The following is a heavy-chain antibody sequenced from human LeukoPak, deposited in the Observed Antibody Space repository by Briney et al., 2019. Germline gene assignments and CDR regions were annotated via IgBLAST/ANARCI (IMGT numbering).Heavy chain of an antibody. CDR3: ARGRRQWLVRDYYMDV. V-gene: IGHV4-34*01. CDR2: INHSGST. J-gene: IGHJ6*03. CDR1: GGSFSGYY. D-gene: IGHD6-19*01. Sequence: SETLSLTCAVYGGSFSGYYWSWIRQPPGKGLEWIGEINHSGSTNYNPSLKSRVTISVDTSKNQFSLKLSSVTAADTAVYYCARGRRQWLVRDYYMDVWAKGPRSPSP.